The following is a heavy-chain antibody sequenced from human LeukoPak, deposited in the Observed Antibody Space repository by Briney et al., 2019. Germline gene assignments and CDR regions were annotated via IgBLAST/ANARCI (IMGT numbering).Heavy chain of an antibody. CDR2: ISGSGGST. Sequence: GGSLRLSCAASGFTFSSYAMSWVRQAPGKGLEWVSGISGSGGSTYYADSVKGRFTISRDNSKNTLYLQMNSLRAEDTAVYYCAKDRYSSSWYPGDWGQGTLVTVSS. D-gene: IGHD6-13*01. CDR3: AKDRYSSSWYPGD. V-gene: IGHV3-23*01. CDR1: GFTFSSYA. J-gene: IGHJ4*02.